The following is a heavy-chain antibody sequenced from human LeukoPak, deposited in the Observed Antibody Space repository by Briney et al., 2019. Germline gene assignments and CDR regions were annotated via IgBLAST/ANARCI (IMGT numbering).Heavy chain of an antibody. CDR1: GGSIRSYF. CDR3: ARDFPSATGAWDRWFDP. D-gene: IGHD7-27*01. Sequence: KPSETLSLICSVSGGSIRSYFWSWIRQPPGKGLEWIGHIYSSGSTNLNPSLESRVTISVDTSKNQFSLNLNSVTAADTAVYYCARDFPSATGAWDRWFDPWGQGTLVTVSS. J-gene: IGHJ5*02. V-gene: IGHV4-59*01. CDR2: IYSSGST.